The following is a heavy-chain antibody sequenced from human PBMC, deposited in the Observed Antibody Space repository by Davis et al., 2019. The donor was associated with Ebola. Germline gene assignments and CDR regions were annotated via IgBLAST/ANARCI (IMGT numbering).Heavy chain of an antibody. Sequence: ASVKVSCKASGYIFIHYYLHWVRQAPGRGLQWMGRINPNTGGADYAQDFQGWVTMTRDTSTSTAYMELRSLRSDDTAVYYCARRRDYDAFDIWGQGTMVTVSS. CDR3: ARRRDYDAFDI. V-gene: IGHV1-2*04. D-gene: IGHD2-21*01. CDR2: INPNTGGA. CDR1: GYIFIHYY. J-gene: IGHJ3*02.